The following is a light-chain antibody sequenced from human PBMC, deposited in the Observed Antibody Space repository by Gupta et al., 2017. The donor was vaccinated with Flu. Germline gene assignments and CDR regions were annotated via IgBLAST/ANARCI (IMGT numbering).Light chain of an antibody. CDR1: QSISSN. V-gene: IGKV3-15*01. Sequence: EVVMTQSPATLSVSPGERATLSCMASQSISSNLAWYQQKPGQAPRLLIYGASTRATGIPARFSGSGSGTEFTLTISSLQSEDFAVYYCQQYNNWLFGGGTKVEIK. CDR3: QQYNNWL. J-gene: IGKJ4*01. CDR2: GAS.